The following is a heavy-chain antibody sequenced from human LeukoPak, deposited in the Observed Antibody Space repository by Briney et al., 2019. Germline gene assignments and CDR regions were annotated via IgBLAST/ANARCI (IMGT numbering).Heavy chain of an antibody. V-gene: IGHV3-11*04. Sequence: LSLTCTVSGGSISSYYWSWIRQPPGKGLEWVSYISSSGSTIYYADSVKGRFTISRDNSKNTLYLQMNSLRAEDTAVYYCARANWGSGSYLDLDYWGQGTLVTVSS. D-gene: IGHD3-10*01. CDR3: ARANWGSGSYLDLDY. CDR1: GGSISSYY. CDR2: ISSSGSTI. J-gene: IGHJ4*02.